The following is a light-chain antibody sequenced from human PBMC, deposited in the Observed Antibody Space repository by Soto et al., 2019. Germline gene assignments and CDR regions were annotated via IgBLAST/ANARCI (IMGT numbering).Light chain of an antibody. CDR1: QSVSNY. V-gene: IGKV1-39*01. Sequence: DVQMTQSASSLSASIGDRVTITCLASQSVSNYVNWYQQKPGKAPKLLIYAASSLQSGVPSRFIGSRSGTDCILTITSLQPEDVTTYFCQQSYSTQITFGQGTRLEIK. J-gene: IGKJ5*01. CDR2: AAS. CDR3: QQSYSTQIT.